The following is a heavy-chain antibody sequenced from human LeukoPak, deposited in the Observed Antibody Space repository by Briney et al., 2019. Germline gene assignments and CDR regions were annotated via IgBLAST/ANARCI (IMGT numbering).Heavy chain of an antibody. J-gene: IGHJ4*02. D-gene: IGHD5-24*01. CDR1: GGSISSHY. CDR2: IYYSGST. CDR3: ARDSFQMATILFDY. Sequence: PSETLSLTCTVSGGSISSHYWSWIRQPPGKGLEWIGYIYYSGSTNYNPSLKSRVTISVDTSKNQFSLKLSSVTAADTAVYYCARDSFQMATILFDYWGQGTLVTVSS. V-gene: IGHV4-59*11.